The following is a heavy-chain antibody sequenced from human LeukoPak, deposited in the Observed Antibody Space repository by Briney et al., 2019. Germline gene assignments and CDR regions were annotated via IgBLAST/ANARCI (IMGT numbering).Heavy chain of an antibody. Sequence: GASVKVSCKASGYTFTSYDINWVRQATGQGLEWMGWMNPNSGNTGYAQKFQGRVTITRNTSISTAYMELSSLRSEDTAVYYCARGPKIGYCSSTSCYSSSYNYMDVWGKGTTVTVSS. V-gene: IGHV1-8*03. CDR2: MNPNSGNT. CDR1: GYTFTSYD. D-gene: IGHD2-2*02. J-gene: IGHJ6*03. CDR3: ARGPKIGYCSSTSCYSSSYNYMDV.